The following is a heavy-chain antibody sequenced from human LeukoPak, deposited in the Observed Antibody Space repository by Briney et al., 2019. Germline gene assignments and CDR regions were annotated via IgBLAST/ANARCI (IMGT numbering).Heavy chain of an antibody. CDR3: ARFYCSSTTCYYFDY. CDR1: GGSISGYF. V-gene: IGHV4-59*01. J-gene: IGHJ4*02. CDR2: IQYTGST. D-gene: IGHD2-2*01. Sequence: SETLSLTCSISGGSISGYFWSWIRQPPGKGLEWIGYIQYTGSTSYNPSLKSRVTMSVDTSKNQFSLKLSSVTAADTAVYYCARFYCSSTTCYYFDYWGQGTLVTVSS.